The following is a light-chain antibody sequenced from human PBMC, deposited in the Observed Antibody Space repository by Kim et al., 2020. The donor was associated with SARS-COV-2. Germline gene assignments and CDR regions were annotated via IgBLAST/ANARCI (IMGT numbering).Light chain of an antibody. CDR2: AAS. CDR1: QDISSW. CDR3: QEADSWT. J-gene: IGKJ1*01. V-gene: IGKV1-12*01. Sequence: DIQMTQSPSSVSASVGDRVTITCRASQDISSWLAWYQQKPGKAPKLLIYAASSLKSGVPSRFSGSGYATDFTLTISSLQPEDFATYYCQEADSWTFGQGTKVDIK.